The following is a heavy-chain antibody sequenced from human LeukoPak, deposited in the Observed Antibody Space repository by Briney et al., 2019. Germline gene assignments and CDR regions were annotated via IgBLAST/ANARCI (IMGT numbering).Heavy chain of an antibody. CDR2: IYYSGST. J-gene: IGHJ4*02. V-gene: IGHV4-59*01. Sequence: PSETLSLTCTVSGGSISSYYWSWIRQPPGKGLEWIGYIYYSGSTNYNPPLKSRVTISVDTSKNQFSLKLSSVTAADTAVYYCASAYCSGGSCYFDYWGQGTLVTVSS. CDR3: ASAYCSGGSCYFDY. D-gene: IGHD2-15*01. CDR1: GGSISSYY.